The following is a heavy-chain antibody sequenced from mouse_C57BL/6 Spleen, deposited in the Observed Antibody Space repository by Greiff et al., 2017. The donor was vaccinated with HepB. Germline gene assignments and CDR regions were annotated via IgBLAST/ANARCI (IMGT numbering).Heavy chain of an antibody. CDR2: IDPSDSYT. Sequence: QVQLQQSGAELVKPGASVKLSCKASGYTFTSYWMQWVKQRPGQGLEWIGEIDPSDSYTNYNQKFKGKATLTVDTSSSTAYMQLSSLTSEDSAVYYCARKSWDGAYLGQGTLVTVSA. V-gene: IGHV1-50*01. CDR3: ARKSWDGAY. CDR1: GYTFTSYW. J-gene: IGHJ3*01. D-gene: IGHD4-1*01.